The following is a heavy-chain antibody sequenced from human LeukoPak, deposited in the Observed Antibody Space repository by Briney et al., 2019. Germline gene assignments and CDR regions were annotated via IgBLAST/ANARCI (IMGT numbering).Heavy chain of an antibody. J-gene: IGHJ4*02. CDR2: MNPNSGNT. V-gene: IGHV1-8*01. D-gene: IGHD2-2*01. Sequence: GASVTVSCKASGYTFTSYDINWLRQATGQGLEWMGWMNPNSGNTGYAQKFQGRVTMTRDTSISTAYMELSSLRSEDTAVYYCARVDCSSASSSASCYWVYWGQGTLVTVSS. CDR3: ARVDCSSASSSASCYWVY. CDR1: GYTFTSYD.